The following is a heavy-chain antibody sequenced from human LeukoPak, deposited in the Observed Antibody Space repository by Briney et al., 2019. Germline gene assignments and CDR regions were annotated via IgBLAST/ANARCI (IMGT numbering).Heavy chain of an antibody. CDR2: IYYSGST. V-gene: IGHV4-39*01. J-gene: IGHJ1*01. Sequence: PSETLSLTCTVSGGSISSSSYYWGWIRQPPGKGLEWIGSIYYSGSTYYNPSLKSRVTISVDTSKNQFSLKLSSVTAADTAVYYCARAALPIERTGRYFQHWGQGTLVTVSS. CDR1: GGSISSSSYY. D-gene: IGHD1-1*01. CDR3: ARAALPIERTGRYFQH.